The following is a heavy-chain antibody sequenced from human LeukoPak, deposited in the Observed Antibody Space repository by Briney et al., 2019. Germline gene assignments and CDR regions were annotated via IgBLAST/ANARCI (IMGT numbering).Heavy chain of an antibody. CDR3: ARDGSRIAVAGTSGWFDP. Sequence: SQTLSLTCAISGDSVSGNSATWTWIRQSPSRGLEWLGRTYYRSKWYNDYAVSVKSRITINPDTSKNQFSLQLNSVTPEDTAVYYCARDGSRIAVAGTSGWFDPWGQGTLATVSS. CDR2: TYYRSKWYN. J-gene: IGHJ5*02. D-gene: IGHD6-19*01. CDR1: GDSVSGNSAT. V-gene: IGHV6-1*01.